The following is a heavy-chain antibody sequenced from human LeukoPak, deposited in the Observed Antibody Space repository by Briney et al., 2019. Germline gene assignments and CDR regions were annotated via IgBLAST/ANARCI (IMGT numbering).Heavy chain of an antibody. D-gene: IGHD3-16*01. J-gene: IGHJ3*02. V-gene: IGHV1-24*01. CDR2: FDPEDGET. Sequence: GASEKVTCKFSGYALNELSMHWVRQPPAKGLESMGGFDPEDGETIYAQKFQGRVTMTEDTSTDTAYMELSSLRSEDTAVYYCASGRLERLDAFDIWGQGTMVTVSS. CDR3: ASGRLERLDAFDI. CDR1: GYALNELS.